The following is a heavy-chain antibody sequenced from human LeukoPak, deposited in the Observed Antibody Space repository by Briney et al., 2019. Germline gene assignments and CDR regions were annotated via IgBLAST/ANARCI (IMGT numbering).Heavy chain of an antibody. Sequence: ASVKVSCKPSGYTFTGYYLRWVRQAPGQGLEWTGWINPNTGATIYAEKFQGRVTMTRDTSIDTAYMEMRSLRSDDTAVYYCARDRVGSGWPRPWYFEFWGQGTLITVSS. D-gene: IGHD6-19*01. CDR3: ARDRVGSGWPRPWYFEF. CDR2: INPNTGAT. V-gene: IGHV1-2*02. J-gene: IGHJ4*02. CDR1: GYTFTGYY.